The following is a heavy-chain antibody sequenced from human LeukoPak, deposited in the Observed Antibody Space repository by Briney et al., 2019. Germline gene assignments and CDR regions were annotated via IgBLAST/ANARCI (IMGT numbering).Heavy chain of an antibody. Sequence: PGGSLRLSCAASGFTFSIYAMSWVRQAPGKGLEWVAVISYDGSNKFYADSVKGRFAISRDNSKNTLYLQMNSLRAEDTAVYYCAKAGYSSGWRNFDYWGQGTLVTVSS. CDR2: ISYDGSNK. J-gene: IGHJ4*02. V-gene: IGHV3-30*18. CDR3: AKAGYSSGWRNFDY. D-gene: IGHD6-19*01. CDR1: GFTFSIYA.